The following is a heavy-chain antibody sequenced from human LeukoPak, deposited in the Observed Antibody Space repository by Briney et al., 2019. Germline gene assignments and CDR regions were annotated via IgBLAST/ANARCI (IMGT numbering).Heavy chain of an antibody. V-gene: IGHV3-23*01. J-gene: IGHJ4*02. CDR1: GITFSSYA. D-gene: IGHD3-16*01. CDR3: AKDRHLHYDYVWGSYPLGY. CDR2: ISDSGGRT. Sequence: GGSLRLSCAASGITFSSYAMSWVRQAPGKGLEWVSGISDSGGRTYYADSVKGRFTISRDNSKNTLYLQMNSLRAEDTAVYYCAKDRHLHYDYVWGSYPLGYWGQGTLVTVSS.